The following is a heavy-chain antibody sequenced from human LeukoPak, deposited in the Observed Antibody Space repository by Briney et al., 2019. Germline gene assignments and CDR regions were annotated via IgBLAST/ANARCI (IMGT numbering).Heavy chain of an antibody. V-gene: IGHV1-2*02. CDR3: ARVYGWLRSLPNAFDI. Sequence: ASVKVSCKASGYTFTGYYMHWVRQAPGQGLEWMGWIKPNSGGTNYAQKFQGRVTMTRDTSISTAYMELSRLRSDDTAVYYCARVYGWLRSLPNAFDIWGQGTMVTVSS. D-gene: IGHD5-12*01. J-gene: IGHJ3*02. CDR2: IKPNSGGT. CDR1: GYTFTGYY.